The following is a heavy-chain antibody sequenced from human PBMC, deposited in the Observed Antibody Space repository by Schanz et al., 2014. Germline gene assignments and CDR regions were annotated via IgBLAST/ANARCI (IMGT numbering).Heavy chain of an antibody. CDR2: IYYNGTNK. CDR1: GFNFSNYD. J-gene: IGHJ6*02. V-gene: IGHV3-30*18. CDR3: AKDFTRRGGQTNFYYYSGMDV. Sequence: QVQLVESGGGVVQPGRSLRLSCAASGFNFSNYDIHWVRQAPGKGLEWVALIYYNGTNKYYADSVKGRFTISRDNSQKSLDLQMNPLRTEDTAVYYCAKDFTRRGGQTNFYYYSGMDVWGQGTTVTVSS. D-gene: IGHD5-12*01.